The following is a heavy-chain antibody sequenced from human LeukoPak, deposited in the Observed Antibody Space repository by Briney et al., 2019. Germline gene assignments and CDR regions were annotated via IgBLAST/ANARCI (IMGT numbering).Heavy chain of an antibody. Sequence: GASVKVSCKASGGTFSSYAISWVRQAPGQGLEWMGRIIPILGIANYAQKFQGRVTITADKSTSTAYMELSSLRSEDTAFYYCAREGDGGAFDMWGQGTMVTVSS. CDR1: GGTFSSYA. V-gene: IGHV1-69*04. CDR3: AREGDGGAFDM. CDR2: IIPILGIA. J-gene: IGHJ3*02.